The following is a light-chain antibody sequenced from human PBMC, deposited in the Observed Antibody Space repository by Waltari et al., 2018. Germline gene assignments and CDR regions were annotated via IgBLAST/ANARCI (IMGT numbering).Light chain of an antibody. CDR2: GKN. CDR1: SLRSYY. V-gene: IGLV3-19*01. J-gene: IGLJ2*01. CDR3: NSRDRSGNHQNVV. Sequence: SSELTQDPAVSVALGQTVRITCQGDSLRSYYASWYRQKPGQAPVLVIYGKNNRPSGIPDRFSGSSSGNTDSLTITGAQAEDEAVSYCNSRDRSGNHQNVVFGGGTKLPVL.